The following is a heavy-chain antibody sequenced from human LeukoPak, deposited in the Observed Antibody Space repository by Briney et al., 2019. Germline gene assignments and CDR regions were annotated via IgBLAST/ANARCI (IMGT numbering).Heavy chain of an antibody. Sequence: SGPTLVNPTQTLTLTCTFSGFSLTTTGVGVGLIRQPPGKALEWLALIYWDGDERYSPSLKSRLSIAKDTSKNQLVLTMTNMDPVDTGTYYCARDYYDSSGNYYSYMDVWGKRTKVTVS. J-gene: IGHJ6*03. V-gene: IGHV2-5*02. CDR3: ARDYYDSSGNYYSYMDV. D-gene: IGHD3-22*01. CDR2: IYWDGDE. CDR1: GFSLTTTGVG.